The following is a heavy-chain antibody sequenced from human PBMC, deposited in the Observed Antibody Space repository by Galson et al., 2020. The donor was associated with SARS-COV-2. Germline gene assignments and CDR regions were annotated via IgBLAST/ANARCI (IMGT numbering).Heavy chain of an antibody. CDR2: IWYDGSNK. D-gene: IGHD6-6*01. V-gene: IGHV3-33*01. CDR1: GFTFSSYG. Sequence: GGSLSLSCAASGFTFSSYGMHWVRQAPGKGLEWVAVIWYDGSNKYYADSVKGRFTISRDNSKNTLYLQMNSLRAEDTAVYYCARELSSSWSSAYFDYWGQGTLVTVSS. CDR3: ARELSSSWSSAYFDY. J-gene: IGHJ4*02.